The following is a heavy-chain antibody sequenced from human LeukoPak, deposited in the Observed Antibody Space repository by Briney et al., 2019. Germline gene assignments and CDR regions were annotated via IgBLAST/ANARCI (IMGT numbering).Heavy chain of an antibody. CDR2: VYYTGST. V-gene: IGHV4-59*08. Sequence: TSETLSLTCSVSGGSVSNYYWSWIRQPPGKGLEWFGYVYYTGSTNYNPSLKSRVTMFEDKSKNQFSLRLYSVTVADTAVYYCARHFAYSSSSYFDYWGQGSLVTVSS. CDR3: ARHFAYSSSSYFDY. CDR1: GGSVSNYY. J-gene: IGHJ4*02. D-gene: IGHD6-6*01.